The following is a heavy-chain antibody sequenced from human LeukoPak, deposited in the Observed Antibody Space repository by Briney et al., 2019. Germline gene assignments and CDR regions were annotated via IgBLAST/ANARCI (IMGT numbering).Heavy chain of an antibody. Sequence: GESLKISCEGSGYSFAGYWIGWARQMPGKGLEWMAIIFPGNSDTIYSPSFQGQVTISADKSISTAYLQWRGLKASDTAIYYCVRHNNYALDYWGQGTLVTVSS. CDR1: GYSFAGYW. D-gene: IGHD5-18*01. V-gene: IGHV5-51*01. CDR3: VRHNNYALDY. J-gene: IGHJ4*02. CDR2: IFPGNSDT.